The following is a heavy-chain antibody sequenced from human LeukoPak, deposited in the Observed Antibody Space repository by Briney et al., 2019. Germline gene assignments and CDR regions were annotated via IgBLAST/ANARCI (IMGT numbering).Heavy chain of an antibody. Sequence: GGSLRLSCAASGFTFSSYWMSWVRQAPGKGLEWVSSVGGSVLGGKKYYTDSVKGRFTISRDNSKNTVNLQMNSLRAEDTAVYYCVQSTIMDAIDIWGQGTMVTVSS. CDR1: GFTFSSYW. J-gene: IGHJ3*02. D-gene: IGHD2-8*01. CDR3: VQSTIMDAIDI. V-gene: IGHV3-23*01. CDR2: VGGSVLGGKK.